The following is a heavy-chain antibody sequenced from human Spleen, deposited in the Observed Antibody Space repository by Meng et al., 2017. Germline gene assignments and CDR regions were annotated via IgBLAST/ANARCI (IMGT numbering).Heavy chain of an antibody. J-gene: IGHJ4*02. CDR1: GYTFAAYW. D-gene: IGHD6-13*01. Sequence: GQLVQLGPEVKKPGASVKLSCKPSGYTFAAYWIHWLRQAPGQGLEWMGRIDPNNDHTQYAQNFQGRVTMTSDTSISTVYMELNGLRSDDTAVYYCARDEDISAAGKLFGDYWGQGTLVTVSS. V-gene: IGHV1-2*06. CDR2: IDPNNDHT. CDR3: ARDEDISAAGKLFGDY.